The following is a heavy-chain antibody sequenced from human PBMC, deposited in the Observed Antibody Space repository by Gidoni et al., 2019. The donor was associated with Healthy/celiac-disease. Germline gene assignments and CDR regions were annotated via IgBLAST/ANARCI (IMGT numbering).Heavy chain of an antibody. V-gene: IGHV3-30-3*01. J-gene: IGHJ4*02. CDR1: GFTFSSYA. Sequence: QVQLVESGGGVVQPGRSLRLSCAASGFTFSSYARHWVRQAPGKGLEWVAVISYDGSNKYYADSVKGRFTISRDNSKNTLYLQMNSLRAEDTAVYYCARGVNGYSGYDGEKNFDYWGQGTLVTVSS. D-gene: IGHD5-12*01. CDR3: ARGVNGYSGYDGEKNFDY. CDR2: ISYDGSNK.